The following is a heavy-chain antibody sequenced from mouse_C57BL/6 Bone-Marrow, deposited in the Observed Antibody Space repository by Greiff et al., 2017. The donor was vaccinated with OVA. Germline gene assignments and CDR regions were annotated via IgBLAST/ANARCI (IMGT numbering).Heavy chain of an antibody. Sequence: QVQLQQPGAELVRPGPSVKLSCKASGYTFTSYWMHWVKQRPGQGLEWIGVIDPSDSYTNYNQKFKGKATLTVDTSSSTAYMQLSSLTSEDSAVYYCARSLWGYWGQGTLVTVSA. V-gene: IGHV1-59*01. CDR1: GYTFTSYW. CDR3: ARSLWGY. CDR2: IDPSDSYT. D-gene: IGHD1-1*02. J-gene: IGHJ3*01.